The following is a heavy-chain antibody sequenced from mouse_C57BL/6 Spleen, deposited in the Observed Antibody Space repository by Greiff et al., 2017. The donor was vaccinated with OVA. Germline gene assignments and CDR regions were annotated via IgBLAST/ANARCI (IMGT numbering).Heavy chain of an antibody. V-gene: IGHV1-26*01. CDR3: ARGELLRYWYFDV. J-gene: IGHJ1*03. D-gene: IGHD1-1*01. Sequence: EVQLQQSGPELVKPGASVKISCKASGYTFTDYYMNWVKQSHGKSLEWIGDINPNNGGTSYNQKFKGKATLTVDKSSSTAYMELRSLTSEDSAVYYCARGELLRYWYFDVWGTGTTVTVSS. CDR2: INPNNGGT. CDR1: GYTFTDYY.